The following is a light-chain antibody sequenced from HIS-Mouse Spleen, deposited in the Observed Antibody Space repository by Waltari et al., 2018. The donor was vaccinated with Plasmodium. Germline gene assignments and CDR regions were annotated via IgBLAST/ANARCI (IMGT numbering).Light chain of an antibody. CDR3: QQYNSYSWT. Sequence: DIQMTQSPSTLSASVGDRVNITCRDSPRISSRLDWYPEKPGKAPKLLIYKASSLESGVPSRFSGSGSGTDFTLTISSLQPDDFATYYCQQYNSYSWTFGQGTKVEIK. J-gene: IGKJ1*01. V-gene: IGKV1-5*03. CDR1: PRISSR. CDR2: KAS.